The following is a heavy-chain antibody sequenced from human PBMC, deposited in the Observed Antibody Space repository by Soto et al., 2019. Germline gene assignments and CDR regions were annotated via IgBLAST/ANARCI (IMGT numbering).Heavy chain of an antibody. CDR3: ARADCTGAYCYSWPFNYGVDV. D-gene: IGHD2-15*01. Sequence: QVQLVESGGGVAQPGGSLRLSCTTSGFTFNTYGMHWVRQAPGKGLERVAIIWYDGSNKYYADSVKGRFTISRDNSKNTLYLQKNSLRAEDTALYYCARADCTGAYCYSWPFNYGVDVWGEGTTVTVSS. CDR1: GFTFNTYG. V-gene: IGHV3-33*01. CDR2: IWYDGSNK. J-gene: IGHJ6*04.